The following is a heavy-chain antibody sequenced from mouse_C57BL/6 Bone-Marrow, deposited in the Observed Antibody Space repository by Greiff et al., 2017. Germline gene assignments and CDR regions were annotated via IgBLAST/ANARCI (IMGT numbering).Heavy chain of an antibody. J-gene: IGHJ3*01. V-gene: IGHV5-6*01. CDR3: ARLGFAY. CDR1: GFTFSSYG. CDR2: ISSGGSYT. Sequence: DVQLVESGGDLVKPGGSLKLSCAASGFTFSSYGMSWVRQTPDKRLEWVATISSGGSYTYYPDSVTGRFTISRDNAKNTLYLQMSSLKSEDTAMYYCARLGFAYWGQGTLVTVSA.